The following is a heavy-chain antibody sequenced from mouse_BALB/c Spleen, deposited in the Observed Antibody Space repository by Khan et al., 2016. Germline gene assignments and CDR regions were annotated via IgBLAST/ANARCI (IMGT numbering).Heavy chain of an antibody. CDR1: GFAFSSYD. J-gene: IGHJ2*01. CDR3: ASRYDYFDY. D-gene: IGHD2-14*01. V-gene: IGHV5-12-1*01. CDR2: ISSGGGST. Sequence: EVELVESGGGLVKPGGSLKLSCAASGFAFSSYDMSWVRQTPEKRLEWVAYISSGGGSTYYPDTVKGRFTISRDNAKNTLYLQMTSLKSEDTAMXYCASRYDYFDYWGQGTTLTVSS.